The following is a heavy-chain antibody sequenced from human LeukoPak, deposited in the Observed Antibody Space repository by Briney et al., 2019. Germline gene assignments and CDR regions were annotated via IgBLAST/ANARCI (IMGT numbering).Heavy chain of an antibody. D-gene: IGHD3-3*01. Sequence: ASVKVSCKASGYTFTGHYMHWVRQAPGQGLEWMGWINPNSDGTNYAQKFQGRVTMTRDTSISTAYMELSRLRSDDTAVYYCARVGDFWSGYHPQDWFDPWGQGTLVTVSS. CDR2: INPNSDGT. V-gene: IGHV1-2*02. CDR1: GYTFTGHY. J-gene: IGHJ5*02. CDR3: ARVGDFWSGYHPQDWFDP.